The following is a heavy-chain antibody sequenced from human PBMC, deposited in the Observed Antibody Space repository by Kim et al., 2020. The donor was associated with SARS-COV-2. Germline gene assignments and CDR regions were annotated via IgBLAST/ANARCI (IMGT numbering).Heavy chain of an antibody. CDR2: IYESGST. J-gene: IGHJ6*02. CDR3: ASSLLIVVVPGRRDYYYGMDV. Sequence: SETLSLTCAVSGYSISSSNWWGWIRQPPGKGLEWIGYIYESGSTYYNPSLKSRVTMSVDTSKNQFSLKLSSVTAVDTAVYYCASSLLIVVVPGRRDYYYGMDVWGRGTTVTVSS. CDR1: GYSISSSNW. V-gene: IGHV4-28*01. D-gene: IGHD2-2*01.